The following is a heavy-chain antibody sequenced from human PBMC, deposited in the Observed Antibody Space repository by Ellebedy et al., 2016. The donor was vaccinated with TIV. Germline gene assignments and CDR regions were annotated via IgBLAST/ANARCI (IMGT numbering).Heavy chain of an antibody. D-gene: IGHD3-16*01. Sequence: ESLKISCAASGFTFSSYWMHWVRQAPGKGLVWVSRINGDDSSTSYADSVRGRFTISRDNAKDSLYLQMKSLRAEDTALYYCARDSGGLDYWGQGILVTVSS. J-gene: IGHJ4*02. V-gene: IGHV3-74*01. CDR1: GFTFSSYW. CDR2: INGDDSST. CDR3: ARDSGGLDY.